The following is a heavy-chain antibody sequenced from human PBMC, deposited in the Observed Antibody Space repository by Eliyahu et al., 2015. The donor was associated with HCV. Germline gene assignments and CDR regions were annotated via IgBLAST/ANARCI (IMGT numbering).Heavy chain of an antibody. CDR2: MHYRGST. Sequence: QVQLQESGPGLVKPSETLSLTCTVSGGSXTTYSWSWXRXPPGKGLDWIGYMHYRGSTNHNPSLKSRVTISIDTSKNQFSLNLTSVTAADTAMYYCASGGGGIAVTGTGGWFDPWGQGTLVTVSS. V-gene: IGHV4-59*01. CDR1: GGSXTTYS. CDR3: ASGGGGIAVTGTGGWFDP. D-gene: IGHD6-19*01. J-gene: IGHJ5*02.